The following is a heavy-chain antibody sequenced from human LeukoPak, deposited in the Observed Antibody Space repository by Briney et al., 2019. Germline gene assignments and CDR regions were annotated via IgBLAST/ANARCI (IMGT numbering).Heavy chain of an antibody. CDR1: GFTFDDYA. Sequence: GGSLRLSCAASGFTFDDYAMHWVRQAPGKGLEWVSGISWNSGSIGYADSVKGRFTISRDNAKNSLYLQMNSLRAEDTALYYCAKDVRGTYGSGSYYSHWGQGTLVTVSS. CDR2: ISWNSGSI. V-gene: IGHV3-9*01. D-gene: IGHD3-10*01. J-gene: IGHJ4*02. CDR3: AKDVRGTYGSGSYYSH.